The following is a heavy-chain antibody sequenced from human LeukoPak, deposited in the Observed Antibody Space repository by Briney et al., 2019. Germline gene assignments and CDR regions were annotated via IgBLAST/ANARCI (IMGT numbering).Heavy chain of an antibody. CDR1: GFTFSSYA. D-gene: IGHD4-17*01. CDR3: AKNTVTVSGYYFDY. V-gene: IGHV3-23*01. CDR2: ISASGGNT. Sequence: GGSLRLSCAASGFTFSSYAMSWVRQAPGKGLEWVSTISASGGNTYYADSVKGRFTISRDNSKNTLYLQMNSLRAEDTAVYYCAKNTVTVSGYYFDYWGQGTLVTVS. J-gene: IGHJ4*02.